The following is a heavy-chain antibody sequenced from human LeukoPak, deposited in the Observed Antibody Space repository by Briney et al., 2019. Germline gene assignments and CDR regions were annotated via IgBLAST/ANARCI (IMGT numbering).Heavy chain of an antibody. V-gene: IGHV1-2*02. CDR1: GYTFTGYY. CDR2: INPNSGGT. CDR3: ARSYGDDQLDY. D-gene: IGHD4-17*01. Sequence: ASVKVSCKASGYTFTGYYMHWVRQAPGQGLEWMGWINPNSGGTNYAQKFQGRVTMTRDTSISTAHMELSSLRSEDTAVYYCARSYGDDQLDYWGQGTLVTVSS. J-gene: IGHJ4*02.